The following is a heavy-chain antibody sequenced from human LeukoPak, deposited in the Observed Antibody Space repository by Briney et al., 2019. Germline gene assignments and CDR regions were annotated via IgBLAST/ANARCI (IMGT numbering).Heavy chain of an antibody. CDR1: GYTFTSYA. CDR2: INAGNGNT. Sequence: ASVKVSCKASGYTFTSYAMHWVRQAPGQRLEWMGWINAGNGNTKYSQKFQGRVTITADESTSTAYKELSSLRSEDTAVYYCVGGTSGALDYWGQGTLVTVSS. V-gene: IGHV1-3*01. D-gene: IGHD2-2*01. CDR3: VGGTSGALDY. J-gene: IGHJ4*02.